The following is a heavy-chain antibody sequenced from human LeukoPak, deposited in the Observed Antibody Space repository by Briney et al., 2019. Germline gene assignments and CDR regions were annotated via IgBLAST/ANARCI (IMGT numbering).Heavy chain of an antibody. V-gene: IGHV3-23*01. CDR1: GFPFSSYA. Sequence: GGSLRLSCAASGFPFSSYAMSWVRPAPGKGLEWVSAINGSGGSTYYADSVKGRFTISRDNSKNTLYLQMNSLRAEDTAVYYCAKAERHFQLFDYWGQGTLVTVSS. D-gene: IGHD5-18*01. CDR3: AKAERHFQLFDY. CDR2: INGSGGST. J-gene: IGHJ4*02.